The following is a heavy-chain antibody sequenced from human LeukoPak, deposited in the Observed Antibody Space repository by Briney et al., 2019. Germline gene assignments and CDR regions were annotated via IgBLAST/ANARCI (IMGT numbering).Heavy chain of an antibody. Sequence: GGSLRLSCAASGFTVSSNYMTWVRQAPGKGLGWVSVIYSGGSTYYADSVKGRFTISRDNSKNTLYLQMNSLRAADTAVYYCTRNWGSDNWFDPWGQGTLVTVSS. D-gene: IGHD7-27*01. CDR2: IYSGGST. J-gene: IGHJ5*02. CDR1: GFTVSSNY. V-gene: IGHV3-53*01. CDR3: TRNWGSDNWFDP.